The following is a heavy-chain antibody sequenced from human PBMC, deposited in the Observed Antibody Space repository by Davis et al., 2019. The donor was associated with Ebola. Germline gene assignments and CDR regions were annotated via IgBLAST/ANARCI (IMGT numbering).Heavy chain of an antibody. CDR2: IHYSGST. CDR1: GGSISSSSYY. V-gene: IGHV4-39*07. J-gene: IGHJ6*02. Sequence: MPSETLSLTCTVSGGSISSSSYYWGWIRQPPGKGLEWIGSIHYSGSTYYNPSLKSRVTISVDTSKNQFSLKLSSVTAADTAVYYCARGGYCSSTSCYGYYYYGMDVWGQGTTVTVSS. D-gene: IGHD2-2*01. CDR3: ARGGYCSSTSCYGYYYYGMDV.